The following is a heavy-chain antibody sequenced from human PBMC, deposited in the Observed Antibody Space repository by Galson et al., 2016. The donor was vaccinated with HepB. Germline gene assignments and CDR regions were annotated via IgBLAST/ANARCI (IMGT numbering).Heavy chain of an antibody. CDR1: GGTSSSYA. CDR3: ARDSAVGATEFYFGMDV. D-gene: IGHD1-26*01. Sequence: SVKVSCKASGGTSSSYAISWVRQAPGQGLEWMGGITPIFGTTNYAQRFQGRITITADESTSTAYMELSSLRSEDTAVYYCARDSAVGATEFYFGMDVWGQGTTVTVSS. CDR2: ITPIFGTT. V-gene: IGHV1-69*13. J-gene: IGHJ6*02.